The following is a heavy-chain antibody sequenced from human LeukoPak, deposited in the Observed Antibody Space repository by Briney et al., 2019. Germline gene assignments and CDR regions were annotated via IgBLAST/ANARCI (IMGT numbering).Heavy chain of an antibody. CDR2: INTDGNDA. Sequence: PGGSLRLSCAASGFTFSGFWMHWVRQVPGKGLMWVSRINTDGNDATYADSVRGRYTISRDNAKNTLYLQMTNLRVEDTAVYFCAQDRFVSSGRDDYWGQGTLVTVSS. D-gene: IGHD6-19*01. CDR3: AQDRFVSSGRDDY. J-gene: IGHJ4*02. V-gene: IGHV3-74*01. CDR1: GFTFSGFW.